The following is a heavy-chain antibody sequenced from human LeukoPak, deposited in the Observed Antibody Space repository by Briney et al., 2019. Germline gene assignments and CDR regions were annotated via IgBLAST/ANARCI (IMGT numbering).Heavy chain of an antibody. V-gene: IGHV4-59*11. D-gene: IGHD5-18*01. CDR1: GGSMTTHH. CDR2: VFDSGRT. CDR3: TTIKRGNIFGYFDF. J-gene: IGHJ4*02. Sequence: PSETLSLTCTVSGGSMTTHHWNWIRQTPGKGLEWIGYVFDSGRTKENPSLKSRVTLSADTSKNQLSLRLSSVTAADTAVYYCTTIKRGNIFGYFDFWGQGILVSVSS.